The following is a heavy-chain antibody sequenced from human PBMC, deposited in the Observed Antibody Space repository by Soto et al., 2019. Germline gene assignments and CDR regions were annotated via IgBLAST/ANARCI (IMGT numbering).Heavy chain of an antibody. CDR2: FDPEDGET. V-gene: IGHV1-24*01. D-gene: IGHD4-17*01. J-gene: IGHJ4*02. Sequence: GASVKVSCKVSGYTLTELSMHWVRQAPGKGLEWMGGFDPEDGETIYAQKFQGRVTMTEDTSTDTAYMELSSLRSEDTAVYYCATDPNDYGVRQTPLSQGPPKDWGQGTLVTVSS. CDR1: GYTLTELS. CDR3: ATDPNDYGVRQTPLSQGPPKD.